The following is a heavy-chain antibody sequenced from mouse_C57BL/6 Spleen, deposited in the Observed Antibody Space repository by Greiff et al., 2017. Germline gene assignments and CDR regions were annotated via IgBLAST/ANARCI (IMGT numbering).Heavy chain of an antibody. V-gene: IGHV14-4*01. Sequence: EVQLQQSGAELVRPGASVKLSCTASGFNIKDDYMHWVKQRPEQGLEWIGWIDPENGDTEYASKFQGKATITADTSSNTAYLQLSSLTSEDTAVYYCTFAGYFDVWGTGTTVTVSS. CDR3: TFAGYFDV. CDR1: GFNIKDDY. J-gene: IGHJ1*03. CDR2: IDPENGDT. D-gene: IGHD6-1*01.